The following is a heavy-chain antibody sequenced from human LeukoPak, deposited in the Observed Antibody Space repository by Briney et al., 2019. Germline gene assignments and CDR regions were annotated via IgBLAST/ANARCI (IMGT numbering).Heavy chain of an antibody. D-gene: IGHD3-22*01. CDR2: IGGSGVST. V-gene: IGHV3-23*01. CDR3: ARDGYYFDY. CDR1: GFTFRSYA. J-gene: IGHJ4*02. Sequence: GGSLRLSCAASGFTFRSYAMSWVRQAPGKGLEWVSAIGGSGVSTYYADSVKGRFTISRDNAKNSLYLQMNSLRAEDTAVYYRARDGYYFDYWGQGTLVTVSS.